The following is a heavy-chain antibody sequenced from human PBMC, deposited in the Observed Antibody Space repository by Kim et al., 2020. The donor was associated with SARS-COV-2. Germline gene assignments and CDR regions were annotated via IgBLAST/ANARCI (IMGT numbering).Heavy chain of an antibody. D-gene: IGHD3-22*01. CDR1: EFSFSDSY. CDR3: AGRVWDGHGYPLFEF. J-gene: IGHJ4*02. V-gene: IGHV3-11*01. Sequence: GGSLRLSCEASEFSFSDSYINWIRQTPEKGLEWLSYISHTSRTIYYADSVRGRFTISRDNAKRSAFLQMDNLRIEGTGTYYCAGRVWDGHGYPLFEFWGQGTLITVSS. CDR2: ISHTSRTI.